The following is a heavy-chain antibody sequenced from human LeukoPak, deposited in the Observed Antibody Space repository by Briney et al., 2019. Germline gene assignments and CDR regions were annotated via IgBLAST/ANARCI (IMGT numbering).Heavy chain of an antibody. CDR3: ASTWWEIQGRFDY. V-gene: IGHV1-46*01. CDR1: GYTFTSYY. J-gene: IGHJ4*02. Sequence: GASVKVSCKASGYTFTSYYMHWVRQAPGQGLEWMGIINPSGGSTSYAQKFQGRVTMTRDVSTSTVYMELSSLRSEDTAVYYCASTWWEIQGRFDYWGQGTLVTVSS. D-gene: IGHD1-26*01. CDR2: INPSGGST.